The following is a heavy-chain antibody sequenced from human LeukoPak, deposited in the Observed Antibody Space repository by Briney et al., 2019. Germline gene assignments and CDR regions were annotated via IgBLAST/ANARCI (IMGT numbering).Heavy chain of an antibody. CDR1: GGSITSYH. CDR2: IYYSGST. CDR3: ARGGSGTYYHY. J-gene: IGHJ4*02. D-gene: IGHD1-26*01. V-gene: IGHV4-59*01. Sequence: SETLSLTCTVSGGSITSYHYSWLRQPPAKGLEWFGNIYYSGSTNFNPSLKSGITISVDTSKNQFSLKLSSVTAADTVVYYCARGGSGTYYHYWGEGTLVTVSS.